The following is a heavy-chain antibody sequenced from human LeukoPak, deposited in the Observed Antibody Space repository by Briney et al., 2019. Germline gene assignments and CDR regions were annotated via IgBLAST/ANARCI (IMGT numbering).Heavy chain of an antibody. CDR1: GFTFSSYG. V-gene: IGHV3-30*03. CDR2: VSYDGSDK. CDR3: ARDQGDYYYYGMDV. J-gene: IGHJ6*02. Sequence: GGSLRLSCEASGFTFSSYGIHWVRQAPDKGLEWVAVVSYDGSDKYYADSVKGRFTISRDNSKNTLYLQMNSLRPEDTAVYYCARDQGDYYYYGMDVWGQGTTVTVSS. D-gene: IGHD3-10*01.